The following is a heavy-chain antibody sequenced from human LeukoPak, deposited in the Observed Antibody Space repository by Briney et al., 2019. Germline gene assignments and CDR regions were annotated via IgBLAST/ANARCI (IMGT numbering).Heavy chain of an antibody. D-gene: IGHD4-17*01. J-gene: IGHJ6*01. CDR2: IYYSGST. V-gene: IGHV4-39*07. CDR1: GGSISSSSYY. CDR3: AREQGYGDYKYYYSGMDV. Sequence: SDTLSLPCTVSGGSISSSSYYWGWIRQPPGKGLEWLGSIYYSGSTYYNPSLKSRVTISVDTSKNQFSLKLSSVTAADTAVYYCAREQGYGDYKYYYSGMDVWGQGTTVTVSS.